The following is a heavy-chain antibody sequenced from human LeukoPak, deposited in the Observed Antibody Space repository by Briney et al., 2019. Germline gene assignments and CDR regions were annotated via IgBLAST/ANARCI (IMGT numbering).Heavy chain of an antibody. CDR1: GGCSGTVY. Sequence: SDSLALPRAGCGGCSGTVYWRWIRQPPGKGLDWIGYVSFGGGTNYNPSLKSRVITSADTSKNQFSLNLTSVTAADTAVYYCARGGYSYGNDYWGQGTLVTVSS. CDR3: ARGGYSYGNDY. D-gene: IGHD5-18*01. J-gene: IGHJ4*02. V-gene: IGHV4-59*07. CDR2: VSFGGGT.